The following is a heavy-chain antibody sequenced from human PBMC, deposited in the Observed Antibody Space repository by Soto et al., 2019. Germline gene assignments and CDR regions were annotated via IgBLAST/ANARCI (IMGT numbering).Heavy chain of an antibody. CDR3: ARSETQSITDSXGYYFDY. V-gene: IGHV4-30-4*01. CDR1: GGSISSCDYY. CDR2: IYYSGST. J-gene: IGHJ4*02. Sequence: ASETLSLTCTVSGGSISSCDYYWSWIRQPPGKGLEWIGYIYYSGSTYYNPSLKSRVTISVDTSKNQFSLKLSSVTAADTAVYYCARSETQSITDSXGYYFDYWGQGTLVTVSS. D-gene: IGHD3-22*01.